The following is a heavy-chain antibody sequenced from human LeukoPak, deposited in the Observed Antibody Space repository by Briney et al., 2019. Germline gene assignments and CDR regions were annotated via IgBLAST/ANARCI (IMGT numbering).Heavy chain of an antibody. Sequence: ASVKVSCKASGYTFTSYGISWVRQAPGQGLEWMGWISAYNGNTNYAQKLQGRVTMTTDTSTSTAYMELRSLRSDDTAVYYCARDPYSSSWYPYYYGMDVWSQGTTVTVSS. J-gene: IGHJ6*02. CDR3: ARDPYSSSWYPYYYGMDV. D-gene: IGHD6-13*01. V-gene: IGHV1-18*01. CDR2: ISAYNGNT. CDR1: GYTFTSYG.